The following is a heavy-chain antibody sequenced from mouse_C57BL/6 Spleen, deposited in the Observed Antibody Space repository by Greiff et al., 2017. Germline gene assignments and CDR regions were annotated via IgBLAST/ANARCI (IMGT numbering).Heavy chain of an antibody. V-gene: IGHV1-47*01. D-gene: IGHD3-2*02. CDR1: GYTFTTYP. Sequence: VQLQESGAELVKPGASVKMSCKASGYTFTTYPIEWMKQNHGKSLEWIGNFHPYNDDTKYNEKFKGKATLTVEKSSSTVYLELSRLTSDDSAVYYCARGGKMAAQARYFDYWGQGTTLTVSS. CDR2: FHPYNDDT. CDR3: ARGGKMAAQARYFDY. J-gene: IGHJ2*01.